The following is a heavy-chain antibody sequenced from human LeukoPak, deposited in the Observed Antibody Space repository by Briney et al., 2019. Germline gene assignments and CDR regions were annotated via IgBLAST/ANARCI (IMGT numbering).Heavy chain of an antibody. V-gene: IGHV3-21*01. D-gene: IGHD3-10*01. CDR1: GFTFSSYS. CDR2: ISSSSSYI. J-gene: IGHJ6*02. Sequence: GGSLRLSCAASGFTFSSYSMNWVRQAPGKGLEWVSSISSSSSYIYYTDSVKGRFTISRDNAKNSLYLQMNSLRAEDTAVYYCAKQYGSGSYYSVYGMDVWGQGTTVTVSS. CDR3: AKQYGSGSYYSVYGMDV.